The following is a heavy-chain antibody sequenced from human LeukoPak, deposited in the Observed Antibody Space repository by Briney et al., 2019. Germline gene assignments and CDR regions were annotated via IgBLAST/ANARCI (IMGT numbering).Heavy chain of an antibody. Sequence: PSETLSLTCAVYGGSFSGYYWSWIRQPPGKGLEWIGEINHSGSTNYSPSLKSRVTISVDTSKNQFSLKRSSVTAAEMAVYYCARGLGIAAAGYFDYWGPGTLVTVSS. J-gene: IGHJ4*02. CDR1: GGSFSGYY. V-gene: IGHV4-34*01. D-gene: IGHD6-13*01. CDR3: ARGLGIAAAGYFDY. CDR2: INHSGST.